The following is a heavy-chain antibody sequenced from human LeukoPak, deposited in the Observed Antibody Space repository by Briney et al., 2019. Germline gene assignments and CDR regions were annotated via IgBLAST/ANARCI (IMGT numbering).Heavy chain of an antibody. Sequence: GGSLRLSCAASGFTFSSYSMNWVRQAPGKGLEWVSSISSNSSYIYYADSVKGRFTISRDNAKNSLYLQMHSLRAEDTAVHYCARRGYSGYDFDYWGQGTLVTVSS. J-gene: IGHJ4*02. CDR1: GFTFSSYS. D-gene: IGHD5-12*01. V-gene: IGHV3-21*01. CDR3: ARRGYSGYDFDY. CDR2: ISSNSSYI.